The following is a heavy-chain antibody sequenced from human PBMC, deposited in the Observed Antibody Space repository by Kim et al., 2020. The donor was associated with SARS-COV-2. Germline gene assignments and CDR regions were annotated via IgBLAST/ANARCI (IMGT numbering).Heavy chain of an antibody. V-gene: IGHV4-39*02. CDR3: AREKQYYDILTGYYNEPLDY. D-gene: IGHD3-9*01. Sequence: SETLSLTCTVSGGSISSSSYYWGWIRQPPGKGLEWIGSIYYSGSTYYNPSLKSRVTISVDTSKNQFSLKLSSVTAADTAVYYCAREKQYYDILTGYYNEPLDYWGQGTLVTVSS. CDR2: IYYSGST. J-gene: IGHJ4*02. CDR1: GGSISSSSYY.